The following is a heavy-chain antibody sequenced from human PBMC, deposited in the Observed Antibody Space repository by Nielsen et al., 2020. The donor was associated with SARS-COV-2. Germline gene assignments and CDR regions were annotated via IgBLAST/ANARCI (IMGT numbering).Heavy chain of an antibody. D-gene: IGHD5-18*01. Sequence: GESLKISCATSGFTFTNFGMHWVRQAPGKGLQWVSFISYEGSKRYYLDSVQGRFTISRDHSKNTVYLQMNSLKTEDTAVYYCTRFIQLFDYWGQGTLVTVSS. V-gene: IGHV3-30*03. J-gene: IGHJ4*02. CDR3: TRFIQLFDY. CDR2: ISYEGSKR. CDR1: GFTFTNFG.